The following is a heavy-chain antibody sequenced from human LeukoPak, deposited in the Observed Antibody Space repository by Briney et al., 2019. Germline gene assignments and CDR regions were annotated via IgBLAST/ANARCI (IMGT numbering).Heavy chain of an antibody. CDR2: IYYSGST. CDR3: ARALSIAAEYNWFDP. CDR1: GGSISSYY. Sequence: SETLSLTCTVSGGSISSYYWGWIRQPPGKGLEWIGSIYYSGSTYYNPSLKSRVTISVDTSKNQFSLKLSSVTAADTAVYYCARALSIAAEYNWFDPWGQGTLVTVSS. D-gene: IGHD6-13*01. J-gene: IGHJ5*02. V-gene: IGHV4-39*07.